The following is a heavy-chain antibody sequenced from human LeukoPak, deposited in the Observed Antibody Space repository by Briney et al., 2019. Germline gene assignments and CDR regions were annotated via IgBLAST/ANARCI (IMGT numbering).Heavy chain of an antibody. Sequence: GGSLRHSCSGSGFTISNYAIHWVRHAPGKGLEYVSAISSNRGSTNYADSVKGRFTISRDNSKNTLYLQMSSLRAEDTAVYYCVKDYYDSSGSFDYWGQGTLVTVSS. CDR2: ISSNRGST. D-gene: IGHD3-22*01. CDR3: VKDYYDSSGSFDY. CDR1: GFTISNYA. V-gene: IGHV3-64D*06. J-gene: IGHJ4*02.